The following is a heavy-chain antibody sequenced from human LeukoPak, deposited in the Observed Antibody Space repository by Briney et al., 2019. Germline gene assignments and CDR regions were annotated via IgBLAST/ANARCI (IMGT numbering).Heavy chain of an antibody. J-gene: IGHJ6*03. CDR2: ISYDGSNK. CDR1: GFTFSSYS. V-gene: IGHV3-30*18. Sequence: GGSLRLSCAAPGFTFSSYSMHWVRQAPGKGLEWVAVISYDGSNKYYADSVKGRFTISRDNSKNTLYLQMNSLRAEDTAVYYCAKDPRYSSSWYVPINYYYYYMDVWGKGTTVTVSS. D-gene: IGHD6-13*01. CDR3: AKDPRYSSSWYVPINYYYYYMDV.